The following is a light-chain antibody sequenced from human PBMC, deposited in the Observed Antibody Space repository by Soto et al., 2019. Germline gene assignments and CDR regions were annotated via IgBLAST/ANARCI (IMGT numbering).Light chain of an antibody. Sequence: DIQMTQSPSTLSASVGDRVTITCRASQRISSWLAWYQQKPGKAPKLLIYEASILQSGVPSRFSGSGSGTEFTLTISGLQADDFASYYCQHFLTYPLTFGGGTKVDI. CDR2: EAS. J-gene: IGKJ4*01. CDR3: QHFLTYPLT. V-gene: IGKV1-5*03. CDR1: QRISSW.